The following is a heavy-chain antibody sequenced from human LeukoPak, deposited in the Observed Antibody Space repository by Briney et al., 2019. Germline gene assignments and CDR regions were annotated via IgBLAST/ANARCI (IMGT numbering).Heavy chain of an antibody. Sequence: ASVKVSCKASGYTFTAYYMHWVRQAPGQRLEWMGMIKPSGGSTSYAQKFQGRVTMAEDTSTHTAHVELRSLRSEDTAVYYCSTGALVYNYALDMWGQGTTVTVSS. D-gene: IGHD2-8*02. J-gene: IGHJ6*02. CDR3: STGALVYNYALDM. CDR2: IKPSGGST. CDR1: GYTFTAYY. V-gene: IGHV1-46*01.